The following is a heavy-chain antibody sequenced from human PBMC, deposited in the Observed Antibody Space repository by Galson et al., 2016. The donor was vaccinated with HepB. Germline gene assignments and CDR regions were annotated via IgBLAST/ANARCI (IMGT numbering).Heavy chain of an antibody. Sequence: SLRLSCAASGFTFSNYYMSWIRQAPGKGLEWVAYISPSPTHINYADSVMGRFTVSRDNAKNSLYLQMNSRGTEETAVYYCASPSGGYSIHTFDLWGQGTKVTVSS. CDR2: ISPSPTHI. J-gene: IGHJ3*01. CDR3: ASPSGGYSIHTFDL. CDR1: GFTFSNYY. V-gene: IGHV3-11*06. D-gene: IGHD1-26*01.